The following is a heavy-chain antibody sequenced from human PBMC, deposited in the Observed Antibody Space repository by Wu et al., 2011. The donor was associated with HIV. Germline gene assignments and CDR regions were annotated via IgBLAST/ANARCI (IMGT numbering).Heavy chain of an antibody. D-gene: IGHD2-15*01. CDR3: ARAGTYCSGGSCFPSEY. J-gene: IGHJ4*02. CDR1: GYTFTGYY. Sequence: QVQLVQSGAEVKKPGASVKVSCTASGYTFTGYYMNWVRQAPGQGLEWMGWVNPDSGDTNFAQKFQGRVTMTRDTFISTAYMELSRLRSDDTAVYYCARAGTYCSGGSCFPSEYWGQGTLVTVSS. V-gene: IGHV1-2*02. CDR2: VNPDSGDT.